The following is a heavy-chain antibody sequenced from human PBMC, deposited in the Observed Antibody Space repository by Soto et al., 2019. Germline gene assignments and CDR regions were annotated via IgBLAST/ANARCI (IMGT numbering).Heavy chain of an antibody. D-gene: IGHD2-2*01. J-gene: IGHJ5*02. V-gene: IGHV4-30-2*01. CDR2: IYHSGST. CDR3: ARDSGYCSSTSCYNWFDP. Sequence: PSETLSLTCAVSGGSISSGGYSWSWIRQPPGKGLEWIGYIYHSGSTYYNPSLKSRVTISVDRSKNQFSLKLSSVTAADTAVYYCARDSGYCSSTSCYNWFDPWGQGTLVTAPQ. CDR1: GGSISSGGYS.